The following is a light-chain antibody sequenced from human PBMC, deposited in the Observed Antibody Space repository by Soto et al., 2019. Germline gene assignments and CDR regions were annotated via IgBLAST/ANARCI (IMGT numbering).Light chain of an antibody. CDR1: QSVSS. CDR3: QRYATSPPFT. Sequence: EIVLTQSPGTLSLSPGEGVTLSCRASQSVSSLAWYQQKPGQAPRLLIYGASSRATGIPNRFSGSGSGTDFTLTISRLEPEDFAVYYCQRYATSPPFTFGQGTRLEIK. V-gene: IGKV3-20*01. CDR2: GAS. J-gene: IGKJ5*01.